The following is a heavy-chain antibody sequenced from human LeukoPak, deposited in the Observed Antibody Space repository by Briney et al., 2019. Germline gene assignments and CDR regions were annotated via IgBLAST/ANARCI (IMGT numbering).Heavy chain of an antibody. CDR3: ARGGARLYSYGYVFGY. D-gene: IGHD5-18*01. CDR1: GGSISSGGYY. V-gene: IGHV4-31*03. Sequence: PSQTLSLTCTVSGGSISSGGYYWSWIRQHPGKGLEWIVYIYYSGSTYYNPSLKSRVTISVDTSKNQFSLKLSSVTAADTAVYYCARGGARLYSYGYVFGYWGQGTRVTVSS. CDR2: IYYSGST. J-gene: IGHJ4*02.